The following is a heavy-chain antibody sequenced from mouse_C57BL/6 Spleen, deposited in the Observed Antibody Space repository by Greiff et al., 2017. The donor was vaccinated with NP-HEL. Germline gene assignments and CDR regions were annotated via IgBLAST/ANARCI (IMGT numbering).Heavy chain of an antibody. D-gene: IGHD1-1*01. CDR3: ARWTTVVAHWYFDV. CDR1: GYTFTSYT. Sequence: QVTLKVCGAELARPGASVKMSCKASGYTFTSYTMHWVKQRPGQGLEWIGYINPSSGYTKYNQKFKDKATLTADKSSSTAYMQLSSLTSEDSAVYYCARWTTVVAHWYFDVWGTGTTVTVSS. CDR2: INPSSGYT. J-gene: IGHJ1*03. V-gene: IGHV1-4*01.